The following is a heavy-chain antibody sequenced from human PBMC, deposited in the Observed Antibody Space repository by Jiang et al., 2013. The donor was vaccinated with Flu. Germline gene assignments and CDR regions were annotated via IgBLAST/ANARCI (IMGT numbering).Heavy chain of an antibody. V-gene: IGHV4-59*12. Sequence: GLVKPSETLSLTCTVSGGSIRSYYWNWIRQPPGMGLEWIGYIYYSGSTNYNPSLKSRVTISVDTSKNQFSLKLSSVTAADTAVYYCARDWYLRSGEDYYYYGMDVWGQGTTVTVSS. CDR3: ARDWYLRSGEDYYYYGMDV. J-gene: IGHJ6*02. D-gene: IGHD2-15*01. CDR1: GGSIRSYY. CDR2: IYYSGST.